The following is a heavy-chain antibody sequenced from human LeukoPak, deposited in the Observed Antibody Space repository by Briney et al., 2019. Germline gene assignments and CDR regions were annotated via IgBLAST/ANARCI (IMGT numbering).Heavy chain of an antibody. V-gene: IGHV3-74*01. CDR3: ARDQRTVTPGAFDI. J-gene: IGHJ3*02. D-gene: IGHD4-17*01. Sequence: GGSLRLSCAASGFTFSSYWIHWVRQASGEGLVWVSRINSDESSTSYADSVKGRFTISRDNAKNTLHLQMNSLRAEDTAVYYCARDQRTVTPGAFDIWGQGTMVTVSS. CDR1: GFTFSSYW. CDR2: INSDESST.